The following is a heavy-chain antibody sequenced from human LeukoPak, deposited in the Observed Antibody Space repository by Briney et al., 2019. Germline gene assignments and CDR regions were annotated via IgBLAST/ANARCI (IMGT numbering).Heavy chain of an antibody. Sequence: SGTLSLTCTVSGGSISSSSYYWGWIRQPPGKGLEWIGSIYYSGSTYYNPSLKSRVTISVDTSKNQFSLKLSSVTAADTAVYYCAREGHIVPYWGQGTLVTVSS. D-gene: IGHD2-21*01. V-gene: IGHV4-39*02. J-gene: IGHJ4*02. CDR3: AREGHIVPY. CDR2: IYYSGST. CDR1: GGSISSSSYY.